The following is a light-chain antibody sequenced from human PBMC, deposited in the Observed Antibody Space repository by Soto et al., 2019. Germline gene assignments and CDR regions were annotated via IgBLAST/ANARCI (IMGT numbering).Light chain of an antibody. CDR2: GAS. Sequence: EVRMTQSPSTVSGSVGDRATLSCRASQSLISNLAWYQQKPGAAPRLLIHGASTRATGIPARFSGSMSGTEFTLTISRLQPDDFGVYYCQHYSDWPGTFGQGTKVDIK. J-gene: IGKJ1*01. CDR1: QSLISN. CDR3: QHYSDWPGT. V-gene: IGKV3-15*01.